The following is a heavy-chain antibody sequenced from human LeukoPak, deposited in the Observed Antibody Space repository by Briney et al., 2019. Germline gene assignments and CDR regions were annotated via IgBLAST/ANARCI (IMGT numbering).Heavy chain of an antibody. CDR3: ARVGDWNDLVY. D-gene: IGHD1-1*01. CDR2: ISYTVTT. V-gene: IGHV4-59*01. J-gene: IGHJ4*02. Sequence: SETLSLTCTDPGGSISTYYSSSIRQPPGEGLEWMGYISYTVTTNYNPSLKSRVTISVDTSKNQFSLKLSSVAAADTAVYYCARVGDWNDLVYWGQGTLVTVSS. CDR1: GGSISTYY.